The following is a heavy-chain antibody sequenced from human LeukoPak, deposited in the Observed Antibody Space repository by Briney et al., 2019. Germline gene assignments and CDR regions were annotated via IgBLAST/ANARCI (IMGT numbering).Heavy chain of an antibody. CDR2: ITDNGNTT. D-gene: IGHD2-15*01. CDR3: ATLRLSDHFDY. V-gene: IGHV3-23*01. J-gene: IGHJ4*02. Sequence: GGSLRLSCAASGFTFSSYAMNWVRLSPGKGLEGVSAITDNGNTTYYADSVKGRFTISRDNSKNPLYLQMISLRAEDTAVYYCATLRLSDHFDYWGQGTLVTVSS. CDR1: GFTFSSYA.